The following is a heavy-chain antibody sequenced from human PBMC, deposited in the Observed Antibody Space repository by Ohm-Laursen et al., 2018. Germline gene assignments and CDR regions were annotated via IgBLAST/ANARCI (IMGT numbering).Heavy chain of an antibody. CDR1: GGSVSNGIYY. CDR3: ARIRSYYETTFDL. V-gene: IGHV4-61*01. Sequence: SETLSLTCTVSGGSVSNGIYYWGWIRQPPGKGPEWIAYIYYSGSTNYNPSLKSRLTISVDTSKNQFSLKLSSVTAADTAVYYCARIRSYYETTFDLWGRGTLVTVSS. CDR2: IYYSGST. J-gene: IGHJ2*01. D-gene: IGHD3-22*01.